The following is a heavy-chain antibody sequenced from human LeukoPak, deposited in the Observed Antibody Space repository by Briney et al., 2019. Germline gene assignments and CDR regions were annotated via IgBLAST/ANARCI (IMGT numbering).Heavy chain of an antibody. CDR1: GGSISSYY. J-gene: IGHJ6*03. CDR3: ARSYCSGDSCYSNYYYMDV. Sequence: PSETLSLTCTVSGGSISSYYWSWIRQPPGKGLEWIGYIYTSGSTNYNPSLKSRVTISVDTSKNQFSLKLNSVTAADTAVYYCARSYCSGDSCYSNYYYMDVWGKGTTVTVSS. CDR2: IYTSGST. V-gene: IGHV4-4*09. D-gene: IGHD2-15*01.